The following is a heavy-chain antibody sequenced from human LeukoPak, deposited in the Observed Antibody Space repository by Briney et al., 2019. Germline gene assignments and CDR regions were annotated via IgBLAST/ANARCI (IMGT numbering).Heavy chain of an antibody. V-gene: IGHV3-23*01. Sequence: GGSLRLSCAASGFTFSSYAMSWVRQAPGKGLEWVSAISGSGGITSYADSVKGRFTISRDNSKNTLYLQMNSLRAEDTAVYYCARGRYDFWSGYYTFDYWGQGTLVTVSS. J-gene: IGHJ4*02. CDR3: ARGRYDFWSGYYTFDY. CDR1: GFTFSSYA. D-gene: IGHD3-3*01. CDR2: ISGSGGIT.